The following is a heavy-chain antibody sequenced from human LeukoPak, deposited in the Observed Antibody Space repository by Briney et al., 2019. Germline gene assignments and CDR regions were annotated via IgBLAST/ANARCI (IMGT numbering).Heavy chain of an antibody. CDR2: IIPIFGTA. Sequence: GASVKVSCKASGGTFSSYAISWVRQAPGQGLEWMGGIIPIFGTANYAQKLQGRVTITADESTSTAYMELSSLRSDDTAVYYCARGGAFGVVVVAASESDYWGQGTLVTVPS. CDR1: GGTFSSYA. CDR3: ARGGAFGVVVVAASESDY. J-gene: IGHJ4*02. D-gene: IGHD2-15*01. V-gene: IGHV1-69*13.